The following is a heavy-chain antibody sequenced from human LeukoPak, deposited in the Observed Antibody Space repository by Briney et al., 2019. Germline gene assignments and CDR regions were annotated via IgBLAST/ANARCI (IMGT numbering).Heavy chain of an antibody. CDR2: ISGSGGST. J-gene: IGHJ4*02. CDR1: GFTFSSYG. D-gene: IGHD3-22*01. Sequence: HSGGSLRLSCAASGFTFSSYGMHGVRQAPGKGLEWVSAISGSGGSTYYADSVKGRFTISRDNSKNTLYLQMNSLRAEDTAVYYCAKFWGEVYYYDSSGYYHFDYWGQGTLVTVSS. V-gene: IGHV3-23*01. CDR3: AKFWGEVYYYDSSGYYHFDY.